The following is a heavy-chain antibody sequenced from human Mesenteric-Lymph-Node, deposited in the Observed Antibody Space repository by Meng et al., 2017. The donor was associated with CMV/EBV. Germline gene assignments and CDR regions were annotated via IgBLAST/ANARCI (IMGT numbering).Heavy chain of an antibody. CDR2: INSDGSST. Sequence: GESLKISCAASGFIYSNFWMHWVRHAPGKGLVWVSRINSDGSSTTYADSVKGRFTISRDNSKNTLYLQMNSLRAEDTAIYYCAQDRYYDSSGYYSYWGQGTLVTVSS. J-gene: IGHJ4*02. D-gene: IGHD3-22*01. CDR3: AQDRYYDSSGYYSY. V-gene: IGHV3-74*01. CDR1: GFIYSNFW.